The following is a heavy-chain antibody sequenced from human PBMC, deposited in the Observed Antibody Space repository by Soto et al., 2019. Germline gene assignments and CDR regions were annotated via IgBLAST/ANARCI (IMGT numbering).Heavy chain of an antibody. D-gene: IGHD1-26*01. V-gene: IGHV4-4*07. CDR3: ARDHRPSGSYLRLSYYGLDV. J-gene: IGHJ6*02. CDR1: GGTISGYY. Sequence: PSETLSLTCTVTGGTISGYYWTWIRQSAGGGLEWIGRIYSSGSTNYNPSLKSRVTISLDTSMNHFSLRLSSVTAADTAVYYCARDHRPSGSYLRLSYYGLDVWGQGTTFTVSS. CDR2: IYSSGST.